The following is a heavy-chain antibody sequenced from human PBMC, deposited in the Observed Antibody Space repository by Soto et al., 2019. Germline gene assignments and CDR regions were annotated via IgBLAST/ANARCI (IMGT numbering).Heavy chain of an antibody. Sequence: QVQLQESGPGLVKPSETLSLTRTVSGGSISSYYWSWIRQPAGKGLEWIGRIYTSGSTNYNPSLKSRVTMSVDTSKNQFSLKLSSVTAADTAVYYCARDSGSGWPYYFDYWGQGTLVTVSS. CDR2: IYTSGST. D-gene: IGHD6-19*01. V-gene: IGHV4-4*07. J-gene: IGHJ4*02. CDR3: ARDSGSGWPYYFDY. CDR1: GGSISSYY.